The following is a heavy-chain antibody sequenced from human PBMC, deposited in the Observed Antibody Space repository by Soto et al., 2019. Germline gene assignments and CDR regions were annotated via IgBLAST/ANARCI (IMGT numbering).Heavy chain of an antibody. D-gene: IGHD6-13*01. J-gene: IGHJ5*02. CDR3: ARGYSTPPRGNWFDP. CDR1: GGSISTYY. CDR2: IYHSGST. V-gene: IGHV4-59*12. Sequence: SETLSLTCTVSGGSISTYYWSWIRQPPGKGLEWIGYIYHSGSTNYNPSLKSRVTISVDTSKNQFSLKLSSVTAADTAVYYCARGYSTPPRGNWFDPWGQGTLVTVSS.